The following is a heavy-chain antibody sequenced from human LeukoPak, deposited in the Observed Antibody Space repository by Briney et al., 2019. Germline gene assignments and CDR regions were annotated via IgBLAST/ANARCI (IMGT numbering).Heavy chain of an antibody. CDR2: ITWNGAST. CDR3: AREYGDYSSYFDL. CDR1: GFTFDDYG. Sequence: GGSLRLSCAASGFTFDDYGMSWVRQAPGKGLEWVTGITWNGASTGFADSVKGRFTISRDNAKNSLYLGMSSLRAEDTALYYCAREYGDYSSYFDLWGRGTLVTVSS. J-gene: IGHJ2*01. V-gene: IGHV3-20*04. D-gene: IGHD4-17*01.